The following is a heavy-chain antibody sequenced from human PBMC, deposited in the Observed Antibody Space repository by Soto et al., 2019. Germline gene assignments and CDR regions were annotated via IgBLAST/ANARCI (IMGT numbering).Heavy chain of an antibody. J-gene: IGHJ6*02. V-gene: IGHV1-8*01. CDR2: MNPNSGNT. D-gene: IGHD6-13*01. Sequence: ASVKVSCKASGYTFTSYDINWVRQATGQGLEWMGWMNPNSGNTGYAQKFQRRVTMTRNTPISTAYMELSSLRSEDTAVYYCARSIAVAGTFYYYYGMDVWGQGTTVTVSS. CDR1: GYTFTSYD. CDR3: ARSIAVAGTFYYYYGMDV.